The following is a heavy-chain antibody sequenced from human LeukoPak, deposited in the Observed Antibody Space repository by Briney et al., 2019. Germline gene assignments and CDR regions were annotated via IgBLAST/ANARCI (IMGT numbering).Heavy chain of an antibody. V-gene: IGHV4-39*01. CDR1: GGSISGSSYS. Sequence: SETLSLTCTVSGGSISGSSYSWGWIRQPPGKGLEWIGSIYYSGSTYYNPSPKSRVTTSVDTSKNQFSLRLGSLPAAATAVYCCARTEGGTMDFWGQGTLVTVSS. D-gene: IGHD2-15*01. CDR3: ARTEGGTMDF. J-gene: IGHJ4*02. CDR2: IYYSGST.